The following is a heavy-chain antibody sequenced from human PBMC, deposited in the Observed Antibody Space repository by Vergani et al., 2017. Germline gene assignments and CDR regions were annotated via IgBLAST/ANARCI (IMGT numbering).Heavy chain of an antibody. CDR3: ARLSYDTTTQLKGNYDC. CDR1: GFSFNTYG. D-gene: IGHD2/OR15-2a*01. J-gene: IGHJ4*01. Sequence: QVQLVETGGGVVQPGGSLRLYCATSGFSFNTYGAHWVRQAPGKGLEWVSAISARYPSTYYADSVKGRFTISRDNSKNMLYLQMNSLRAEDTAVYYCARLSYDTTTQLKGNYDCWGHGTLVSVSS. CDR2: ISARYPST. V-gene: IGHV3-NL1*01.